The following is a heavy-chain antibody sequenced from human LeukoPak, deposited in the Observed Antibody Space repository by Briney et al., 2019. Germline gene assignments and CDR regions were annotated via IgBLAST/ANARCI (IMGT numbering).Heavy chain of an antibody. V-gene: IGHV4-59*01. CDR3: ARDSRLYSSGWYGTYYYYYGMDV. CDR2: IYYSGST. CDR1: GGSIGSYY. J-gene: IGHJ6*02. Sequence: SETLSLTCTVSGGSIGSYYWSWIRQPPGKGLEWIGYIYYSGSTNYNPSLKSRVTISVDTSKNQFSLKLSSVTAADTAVYYCARDSRLYSSGWYGTYYYYYGMDVWGQGTTVTVSS. D-gene: IGHD6-19*01.